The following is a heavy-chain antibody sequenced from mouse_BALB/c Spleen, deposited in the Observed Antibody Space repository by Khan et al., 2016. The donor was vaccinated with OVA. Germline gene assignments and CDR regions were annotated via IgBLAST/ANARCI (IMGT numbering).Heavy chain of an antibody. J-gene: IGHJ3*01. CDR3: AKNYASCFAY. V-gene: IGHV1-77*01. Sequence: QVQLQQSGPELVKPGASVKMSCKASGYIFTDYVINWVKQRTGQGLEWIGEIYPESGTTYYNEKFKGKATLTADKSSNTAYMQLSSLTSEDSAVYFCAKNYASCFAYWGQGTLVTVSA. CDR1: GYIFTDYV. D-gene: IGHD1-1*02. CDR2: IYPESGTT.